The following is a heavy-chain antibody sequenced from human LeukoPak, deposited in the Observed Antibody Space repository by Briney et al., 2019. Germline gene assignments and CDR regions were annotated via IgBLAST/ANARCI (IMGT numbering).Heavy chain of an antibody. CDR1: GYTFTSYW. Sequence: PGESLKISCKGSGYTFTSYWIAWVRQMPGKGLEWMGIIYPGDSDTKYSPSFQGQVTISADMSISTAYLQWSSLKASDTAIYYCARKSRGRSAYYFDYWGQGTLVTVSS. CDR3: ARKSRGRSAYYFDY. V-gene: IGHV5-51*01. D-gene: IGHD6-25*01. J-gene: IGHJ4*02. CDR2: IYPGDSDT.